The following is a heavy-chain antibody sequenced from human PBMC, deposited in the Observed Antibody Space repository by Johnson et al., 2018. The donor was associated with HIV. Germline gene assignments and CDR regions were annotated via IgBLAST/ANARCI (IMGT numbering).Heavy chain of an antibody. J-gene: IGHJ3*02. CDR2: LSSSGKT. CDR3: AKDTEAAAGTDDAFDI. Sequence: VQLVESGGGLVKPGGSLRLSCAASGFTVSTYYMTWVCQASGKGLQLVSLLSSSGKTYYADSVRGRFTISRDTSKNTLYLQMRSLRAEDTSLYYCAKDTEAAAGTDDAFDIWGQGTMVTVSS. V-gene: IGHV3-53*04. D-gene: IGHD6-13*01. CDR1: GFTVSTYY.